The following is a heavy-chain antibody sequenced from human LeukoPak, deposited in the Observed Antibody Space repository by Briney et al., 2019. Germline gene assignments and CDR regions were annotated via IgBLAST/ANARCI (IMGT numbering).Heavy chain of an antibody. D-gene: IGHD6-6*01. CDR2: ISGFSGDT. J-gene: IGHJ4*02. Sequence: ASVKVSYSASGYDFTNYGIMWVRQAAGQGLEWMGCISGFSGDTKYGPKFQGRVTLTADTSTATAYMEVRSLRSDDTATYYCARYQDLYSSPSNFEYWGQGTQVTVSS. CDR3: ARYQDLYSSPSNFEY. CDR1: GYDFTNYG. V-gene: IGHV1-18*01.